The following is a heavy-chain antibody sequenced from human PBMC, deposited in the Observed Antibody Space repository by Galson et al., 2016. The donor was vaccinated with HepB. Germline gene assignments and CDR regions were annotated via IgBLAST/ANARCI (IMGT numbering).Heavy chain of an antibody. J-gene: IGHJ3*01. D-gene: IGHD6-19*01. CDR3: AAGSSGWFDGFAFDF. CDR2: IIPIFGTA. CDR1: GGTFNSFA. V-gene: IGHV1-69*13. Sequence: SVNVSCKASGGTFNSFAISWVRQAPGQGLEWMGGIIPIFGTATYAQKFQGRVTIIADESSRTDYMEVSSLRPEDTAVYYCAAGSSGWFDGFAFDFWGQGTMVTVSS.